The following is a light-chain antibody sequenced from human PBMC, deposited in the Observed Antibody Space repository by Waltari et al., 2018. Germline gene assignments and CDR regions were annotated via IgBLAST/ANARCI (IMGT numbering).Light chain of an antibody. J-gene: IGLJ3*02. CDR3: QSSDTLTSWV. V-gene: IGLV3-25*03. Sequence: SSELTQPPSVSVSPGHTARITCSGDALAQQYSYGYQQKSGQAPWLARYKDRKRPSGSPERFSGSSSGTTVTLTISGVQTEDEADYYCQSSDTLTSWVFGGGTKLTVL. CDR2: KDR. CDR1: ALAQQY.